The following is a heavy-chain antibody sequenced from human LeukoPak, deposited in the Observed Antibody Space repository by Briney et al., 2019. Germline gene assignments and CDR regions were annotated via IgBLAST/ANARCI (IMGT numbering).Heavy chain of an antibody. J-gene: IGHJ4*02. V-gene: IGHV4-34*01. D-gene: IGHD5-24*01. Sequence: KASETLSLTCAVYGGSFSGYYWSWIRQPPGKGLEWIGEINHSGSTNYNPSLKSRVTISVDTSKNQFSLKLSSVTAADTAVYYCARGPYGRDGYNFDFDYWGQGTLVIVSS. CDR2: INHSGST. CDR3: ARGPYGRDGYNFDFDY. CDR1: GGSFSGYY.